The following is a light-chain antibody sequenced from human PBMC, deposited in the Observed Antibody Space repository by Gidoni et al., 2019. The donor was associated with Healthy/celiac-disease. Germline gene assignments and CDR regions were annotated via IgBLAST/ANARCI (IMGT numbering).Light chain of an antibody. V-gene: IGKV3-20*01. CDR3: QQYGSSPWT. CDR1: QSVSSSY. Sequence: IGFTQSPGTLSLSPGERATLSCRASQSVSSSYLAWYQQKPGQAPRLLIYGASSRATGIPDRFSGSGSGTDFTLTISRLEPEDFAVYYCQQYGSSPWTFGQGTKVEIK. J-gene: IGKJ1*01. CDR2: GAS.